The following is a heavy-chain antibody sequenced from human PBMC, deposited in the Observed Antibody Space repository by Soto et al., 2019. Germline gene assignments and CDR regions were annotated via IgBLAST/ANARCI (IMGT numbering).Heavy chain of an antibody. CDR1: GVTFSSFA. Sequence: QVQLVQSGAEVKQPGSSVKVSCQASGVTFSSFAISWVRQAPGQGLEWMGGIIPIFRTPNYAQNFQGRVTITADESTSSVYMELSRLRSEDTAVYYCASSTGSSFRPGTHRFNGFDPWGQGTLVTVSS. V-gene: IGHV1-69*01. CDR2: IIPIFRTP. CDR3: ASSTGSSFRPGTHRFNGFDP. J-gene: IGHJ5*02. D-gene: IGHD2-15*01.